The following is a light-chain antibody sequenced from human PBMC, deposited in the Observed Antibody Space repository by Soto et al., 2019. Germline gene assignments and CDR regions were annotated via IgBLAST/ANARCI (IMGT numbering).Light chain of an antibody. CDR3: QQYHNWPPYT. V-gene: IGKV3-15*01. J-gene: IGKJ2*01. Sequence: EVVMTQSPATLSVSPGDRATLSCRASQSVDTNVAWYQQKPGQAPRLLVYGASTRATGIPARFTGFGSGTDFTLTSIGLQTDDFAVYYCQQYHNWPPYTFGQGTKLQIK. CDR1: QSVDTN. CDR2: GAS.